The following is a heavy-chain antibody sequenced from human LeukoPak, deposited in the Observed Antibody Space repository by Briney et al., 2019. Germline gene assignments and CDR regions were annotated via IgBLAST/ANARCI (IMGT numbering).Heavy chain of an antibody. Sequence: GGSLRLSCAASGFVFSSYSMNWVRQAPGKGLEWVSAISGSGGSTYYADSVKGRFTISRDNSKNTLYLQMNSLRAEDTAVYYCAKDQESYSSGWYLTPDWFDPWGQGTLVTVSS. CDR3: AKDQESYSSGWYLTPDWFDP. J-gene: IGHJ5*02. D-gene: IGHD6-19*01. CDR1: GFVFSSYS. V-gene: IGHV3-23*01. CDR2: ISGSGGST.